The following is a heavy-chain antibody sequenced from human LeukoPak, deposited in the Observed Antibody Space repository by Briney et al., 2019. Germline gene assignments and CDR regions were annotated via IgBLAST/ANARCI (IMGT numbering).Heavy chain of an antibody. D-gene: IGHD1-26*01. J-gene: IGHJ4*02. V-gene: IGHV1-18*01. CDR3: ARVGLRMVSGSYLDY. Sequence: ASVKVSCKASGYTFTSYGISWVRQAPGQGLEWMGWISAYNGNTNYAQKLQGRVTMTTDTSTSTAYMELRSLRSDDTVVYYCARVGLRMVSGSYLDYWGQGTLVTVSS. CDR1: GYTFTSYG. CDR2: ISAYNGNT.